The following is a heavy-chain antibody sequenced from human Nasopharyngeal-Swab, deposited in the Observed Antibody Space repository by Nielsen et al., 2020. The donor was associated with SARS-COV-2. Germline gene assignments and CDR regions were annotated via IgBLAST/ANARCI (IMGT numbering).Heavy chain of an antibody. J-gene: IGHJ6*02. Sequence: GESLKISCAASGFTLSNYWTHWFRQAPGKGLAWVALINSDGSTTSYADSVKGRFTISRDNSKNTLYLQMNSLRVEDTAIYYCAKDRDSGDDSDDYYHYYGMDVWGQGTTVTVFS. CDR2: INSDGSTT. CDR3: AKDRDSGDDSDDYYHYYGMDV. CDR1: GFTLSNYW. D-gene: IGHD5-12*01. V-gene: IGHV3-74*01.